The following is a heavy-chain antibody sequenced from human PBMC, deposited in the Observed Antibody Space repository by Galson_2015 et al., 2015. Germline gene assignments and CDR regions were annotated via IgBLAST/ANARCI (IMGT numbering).Heavy chain of an antibody. CDR3: ARGRGYSSGSFDS. V-gene: IGHV4-59*01. Sequence: LSLTCTVSGASISSYYWNWIRQPPGKGLEWIGFIYYSGTTNYSPSLKSRVTMSVDTSKNQFSLKLSSVTAADTAVYYCARGRGYSSGSFDSWGQGTLVTVSS. J-gene: IGHJ4*02. D-gene: IGHD5-18*01. CDR2: IYYSGTT. CDR1: GASISSYY.